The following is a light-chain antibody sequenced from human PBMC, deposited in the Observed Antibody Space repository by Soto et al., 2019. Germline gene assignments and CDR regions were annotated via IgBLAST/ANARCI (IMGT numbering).Light chain of an antibody. J-gene: IGLJ3*02. CDR3: SSYTSSDTLYVL. CDR1: SNDIGGYNY. Sequence: QSALTQPASVSGSPGQSITIPCTGSSNDIGGYNYVSWYQQHPGKAPKLIVYEVTIRPSGVSNRFSGSKSGNTASLTISGLQVEDEADYYCSSYTSSDTLYVLFGGGTKVTVL. V-gene: IGLV2-14*01. CDR2: EVT.